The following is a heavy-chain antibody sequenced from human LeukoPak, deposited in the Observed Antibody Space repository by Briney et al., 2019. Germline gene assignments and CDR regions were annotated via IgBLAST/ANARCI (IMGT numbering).Heavy chain of an antibody. V-gene: IGHV4-59*01. D-gene: IGHD2-21*01. CDR2: IYYSGSS. J-gene: IGHJ6*02. Sequence: SETLSLTCTVSGGSINSSYWSWIRQPPGKELEWIGYIYYSGSSNYNPSLKSRVTISVDTSKNQFSLKLSSVTAADSAVYYCARTFNSIYGMDVWGQGSTVTVSS. CDR1: GGSINSSY. CDR3: ARTFNSIYGMDV.